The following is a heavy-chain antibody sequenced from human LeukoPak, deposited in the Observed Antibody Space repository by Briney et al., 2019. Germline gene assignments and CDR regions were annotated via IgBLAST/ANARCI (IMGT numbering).Heavy chain of an antibody. J-gene: IGHJ4*02. D-gene: IGHD3-3*01. Sequence: GGSLRLSCAASGFTFSSYSMNWVRQAPGKGLEWVSSISSSSSYIYYADSVKGRFTISRDNAKNSLYPQMNSLRAEDTAVYYCARADWSGKPSGDWGQGTLVTVSS. V-gene: IGHV3-21*01. CDR1: GFTFSSYS. CDR2: ISSSSSYI. CDR3: ARADWSGKPSGD.